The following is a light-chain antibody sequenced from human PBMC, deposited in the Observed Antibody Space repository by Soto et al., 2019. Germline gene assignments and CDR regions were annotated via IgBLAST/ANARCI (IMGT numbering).Light chain of an antibody. CDR2: GAS. V-gene: IGKV1-16*02. CDR1: QGVSSY. Sequence: DIQMTQSPSSLSASVGDRVTITCRASQGVSSYLAWFQQKPGKAPKSLIFGASALQSGVPSKFTGSGSATEFTLTISSLQTEDFATYYCQQLKSYPITFGQGTRLEI. CDR3: QQLKSYPIT. J-gene: IGKJ5*01.